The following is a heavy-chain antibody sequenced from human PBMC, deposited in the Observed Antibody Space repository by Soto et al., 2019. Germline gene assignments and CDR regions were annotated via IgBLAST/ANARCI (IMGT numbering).Heavy chain of an antibody. V-gene: IGHV5-51*01. CDR2: IFPDDSDT. D-gene: IGHD3-16*01. J-gene: IGHJ4*02. CDR1: GYIIKYCW. CDR3: FRGGVTSRTFDY. Sequence: PGESLKISCKASGYIIKYCWIGWVRQLPGQGRELMGIIFPDDSDTRYSPSFQGHVTISVDKSISTAYVQWSSLKASDSAIYYCFRGGVTSRTFDYWGQGTLVTAPQ.